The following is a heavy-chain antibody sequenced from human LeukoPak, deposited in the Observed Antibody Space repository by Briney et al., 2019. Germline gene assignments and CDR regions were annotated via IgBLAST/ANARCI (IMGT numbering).Heavy chain of an antibody. J-gene: IGHJ4*02. CDR3: AKVLIVVVSYYFDY. CDR2: ISGSGGST. Sequence: GGSLRLSCAASGFTFSSYAMSWVRQAPGKGLEWVSAISGSGGSTYYADSVKGQFTISRDNSKNTLYLQMNSLRAEDTAVYYCAKVLIVVVSYYFDYWGQGTLVTVSS. CDR1: GFTFSSYA. D-gene: IGHD3-22*01. V-gene: IGHV3-23*01.